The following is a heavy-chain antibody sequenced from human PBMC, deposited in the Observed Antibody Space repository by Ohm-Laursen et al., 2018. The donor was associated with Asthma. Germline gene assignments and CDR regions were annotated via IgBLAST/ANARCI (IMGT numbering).Heavy chain of an antibody. D-gene: IGHD3-9*01. CDR1: GFTFESYW. CDR3: AKVGDYDILTGYPFDY. CDR2: ISGSGGST. J-gene: IGHJ4*02. V-gene: IGHV3-23*01. Sequence: SLRLSCAASGFTFESYWMNWVRQAPGKGLEWVSAISGSGGSTYYADSVKGRFAISRDNSKNTLYLQMNSLRAEDTAVYYCAKVGDYDILTGYPFDYWGQGTLVTVSS.